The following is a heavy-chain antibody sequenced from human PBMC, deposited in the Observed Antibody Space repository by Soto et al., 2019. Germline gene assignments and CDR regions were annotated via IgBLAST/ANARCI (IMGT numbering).Heavy chain of an antibody. V-gene: IGHV3-48*01. Sequence: GGSLRLSCAASGFTFSSYSMNWVRQAPGKGLEWVSYISSSSSTIYYADSVKGRFTISRDNAKNSLYLQMNSLRAEDTAVYYCARDHCSSTSCYPYYYYYMDVWGKGTTVTVSS. J-gene: IGHJ6*03. CDR3: ARDHCSSTSCYPYYYYYMDV. D-gene: IGHD2-2*01. CDR1: GFTFSSYS. CDR2: ISSSSSTI.